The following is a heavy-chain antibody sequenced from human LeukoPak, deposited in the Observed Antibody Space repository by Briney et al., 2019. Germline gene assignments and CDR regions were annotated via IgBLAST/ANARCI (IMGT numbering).Heavy chain of an antibody. V-gene: IGHV3-7*01. D-gene: IGHD4-17*01. J-gene: IGHJ3*02. Sequence: PGGSLRLSCAASGFTFSSYWMSWVRQAPGKGLEWVANIKQDGSEKYYVDSVKGRFTISRDNAKNSLYLQMNSLRAEDTAVYYCASILGDYGDYVDAFDIWGQGTMVTVSS. CDR2: IKQDGSEK. CDR1: GFTFSSYW. CDR3: ASILGDYGDYVDAFDI.